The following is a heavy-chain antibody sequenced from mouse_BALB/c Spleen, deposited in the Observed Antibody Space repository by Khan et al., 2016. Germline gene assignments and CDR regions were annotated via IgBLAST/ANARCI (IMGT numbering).Heavy chain of an antibody. CDR2: INPGSGGT. CDR1: GYAFTNYL. CDR3: ARSTTVVAYCVDY. J-gene: IGHJ2*01. V-gene: IGHV1-54*01. D-gene: IGHD1-1*01. Sequence: QVQLKESGAELVRPGTSVKVSCKASGYAFTNYLIEWVKQRPGQGLEWIGVINPGSGGTNYNETFKGKATLTADKSSSTAYMQLSRLTSDDSAVYSSARSTTVVAYCVDYWGQGTTLTVSS.